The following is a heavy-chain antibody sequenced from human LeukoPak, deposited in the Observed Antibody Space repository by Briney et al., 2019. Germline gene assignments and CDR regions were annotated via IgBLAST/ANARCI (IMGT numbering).Heavy chain of an antibody. Sequence: GGSLRLSCAASGFTFSSYSMNWVRQAPGKGLEWVSSISSSSSYIYYADSVKGRFTISRDNAKNSLYLQMNSLRAEDTAVYYCARIVAPDAFDIWGQGAMVTVSS. D-gene: IGHD2-21*01. CDR1: GFTFSSYS. J-gene: IGHJ3*02. V-gene: IGHV3-21*01. CDR3: ARIVAPDAFDI. CDR2: ISSSSSYI.